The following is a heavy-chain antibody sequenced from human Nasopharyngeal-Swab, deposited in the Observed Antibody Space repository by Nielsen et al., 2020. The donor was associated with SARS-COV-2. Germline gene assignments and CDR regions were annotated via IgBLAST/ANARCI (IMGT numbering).Heavy chain of an antibody. J-gene: IGHJ4*02. V-gene: IGHV3-9*01. D-gene: IGHD1-26*01. CDR2: VSWNSGNI. CDR3: ARDPATGALDY. Sequence: SLKISCTASGFNFHDYVMHWVRQAPGKGLEWVSSVSWNSGNIGYADSVKGRFTISRYNAKNSLYLQMHSLRADDTALYYCARDPATGALDYWAQGTQVTVSS. CDR1: GFNFHDYV.